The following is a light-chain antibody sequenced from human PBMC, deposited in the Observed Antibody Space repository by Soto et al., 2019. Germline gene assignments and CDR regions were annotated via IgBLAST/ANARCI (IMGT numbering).Light chain of an antibody. CDR3: QQYNNWHPLT. CDR2: GAS. CDR1: QSFSSN. J-gene: IGKJ1*01. Sequence: EIVMTQSPATMSVSPGERATLACRASQSFSSNLAWYQQQPGQAPRLLIYGASTRATGIPARLSGSGSGTEFTLTISSLQSEDFAVYYCQQYNNWHPLTFGQGTKVEIK. V-gene: IGKV3-15*01.